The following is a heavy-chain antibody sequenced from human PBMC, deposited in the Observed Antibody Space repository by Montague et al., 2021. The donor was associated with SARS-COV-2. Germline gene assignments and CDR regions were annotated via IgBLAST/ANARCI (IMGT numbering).Heavy chain of an antibody. CDR3: AHGREDATLITGWFDP. D-gene: IGHD3-16*01. V-gene: IGHV2-5*02. Sequence: PALVKPTQTLTLTCTFSGFSLSTNGVGVGWIRQPPGKALEWLALIYWDGDKRYSPSLMSRLTISRGTSKNQVVLTMTNMNPVDTATYYCAHGREDATLITGWFDPWGQGTMVTVPS. CDR2: IYWDGDK. J-gene: IGHJ5*02. CDR1: GFSLSTNGVG.